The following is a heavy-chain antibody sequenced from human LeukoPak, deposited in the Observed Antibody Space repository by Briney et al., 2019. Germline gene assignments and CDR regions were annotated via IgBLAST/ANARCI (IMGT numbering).Heavy chain of an antibody. D-gene: IGHD3-10*01. Sequence: ASVTVSCTASGYTFTSYGISWVRQAPGQGLEWMGIINPSGGSTSYAQKFQGRVTMTRDTSTSTVYMELSSLRSEDTAVYYCARGDGSGSYYVKVYYYGMDVWGQGTTVTVSS. CDR1: GYTFTSYG. J-gene: IGHJ6*02. CDR3: ARGDGSGSYYVKVYYYGMDV. CDR2: INPSGGST. V-gene: IGHV1-46*01.